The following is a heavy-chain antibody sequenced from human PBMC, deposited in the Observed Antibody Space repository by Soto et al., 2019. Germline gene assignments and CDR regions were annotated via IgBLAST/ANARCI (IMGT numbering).Heavy chain of an antibody. CDR3: AKDVMWTDYHFYGMDA. Sequence: GGSLRLSCAASGFGFSNFAMHWVRQAPGRGLEWVASISYIGENNYYGDSVKGRFTISRDNSRNTLSLEMNSLRPEDSGVYYCAKDVMWTDYHFYGMDAWGQGTPVTVSS. J-gene: IGHJ6*02. CDR1: GFGFSNFA. V-gene: IGHV3-30*18. D-gene: IGHD2-21*01. CDR2: ISYIGENN.